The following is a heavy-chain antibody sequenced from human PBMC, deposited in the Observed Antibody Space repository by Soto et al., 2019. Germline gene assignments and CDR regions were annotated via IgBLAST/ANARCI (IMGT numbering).Heavy chain of an antibody. D-gene: IGHD3-3*01. V-gene: IGHV1-18*01. CDR3: ARGGQWYFWSDY. J-gene: IGHJ4*02. CDR1: GYSFTRYY. CDR2: ISAYNGNT. Sequence: QVQLVQSGADVKKPGASVKVSCKASGYSFTRYYINWVRQAPGQGLEWMGWISAYNGNTNYEEKLQGRVTLTTDTSTSTAYMELRSLRSDDTAVYFCARGGQWYFWSDYWGQGTLVTVSS.